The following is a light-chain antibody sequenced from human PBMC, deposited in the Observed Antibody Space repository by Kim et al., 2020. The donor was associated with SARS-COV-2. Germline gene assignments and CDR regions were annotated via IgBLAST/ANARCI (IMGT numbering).Light chain of an antibody. Sequence: CPGGRATLSCRASQFVGSDYLTWYQQKPGQAPRLLIYGTVTRATGIPDRFSGSGSGTDFTLTISRLEPEDFAVYYCQQFGSSVWTFGQGTKVDIK. V-gene: IGKV3-20*01. CDR3: QQFGSSVWT. J-gene: IGKJ1*01. CDR1: QFVGSDY. CDR2: GTV.